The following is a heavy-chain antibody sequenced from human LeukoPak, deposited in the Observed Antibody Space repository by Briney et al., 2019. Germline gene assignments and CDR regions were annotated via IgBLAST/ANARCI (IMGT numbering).Heavy chain of an antibody. J-gene: IGHJ4*02. D-gene: IGHD2-15*01. V-gene: IGHV3-23*01. CDR3: AKDIYCSVGSCYSDFGY. Sequence: PGGSLRLSCAASGFTFSSSAMSWVRQAPGKGLEWVSGIGASGANTYYAASVRGRFTISRDNSKNTLYLQMDSLRAEDTALYYCAKDIYCSVGSCYSDFGYWGQGTLVTVSS. CDR1: GFTFSSSA. CDR2: IGASGANT.